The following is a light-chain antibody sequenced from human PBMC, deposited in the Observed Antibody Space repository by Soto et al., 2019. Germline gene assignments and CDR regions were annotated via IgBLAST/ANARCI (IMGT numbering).Light chain of an antibody. J-gene: IGKJ2*01. CDR2: DAS. V-gene: IGKV1-33*01. CDR1: QDISNY. CDR3: HKYDNLPPYT. Sequence: DIQMTQSPSSLSASVGDRVTITCQASQDISNYLNWYQQKPGKAPKLLIYDASNLETGVPSRFSDSGSGTDVTLTISSLHPADIATYYWHKYDNLPPYTFGQGTKLEIK.